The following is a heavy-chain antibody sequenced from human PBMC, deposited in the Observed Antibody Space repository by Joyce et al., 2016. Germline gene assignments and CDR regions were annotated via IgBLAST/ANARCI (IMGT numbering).Heavy chain of an antibody. CDR1: GFIFSTYG. Sequence: QVQLVESGGGVVQPGRSLRLSCAASGFIFSTYGMHWVRQAPGKGLEWVAYLSYDGTNKNDGDSVKGRFTISRDNPKNTLYLQMNSMRAEDTAVYYCAKKGATVTTGGAVDYWGQGTLVTVSS. J-gene: IGHJ4*02. CDR2: LSYDGTNK. D-gene: IGHD5-24*01. V-gene: IGHV3-30*18. CDR3: AKKGATVTTGGAVDY.